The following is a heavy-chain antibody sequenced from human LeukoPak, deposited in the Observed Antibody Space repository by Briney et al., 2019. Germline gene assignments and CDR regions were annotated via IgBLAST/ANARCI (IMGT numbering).Heavy chain of an antibody. CDR3: VVPGTVVDY. J-gene: IGHJ4*02. V-gene: IGHV3-20*04. CDR2: INWNGGST. D-gene: IGHD2-2*01. Sequence: GGSLRLSRAASGFTFDNFGMSWVRQGPGKGLEWVSHINWNGGSTGSAESVKGRFTISRDNAKNSLYLQMNSLRAGDTALYYCVVPGTVVDYWGQGTLATVSS. CDR1: GFTFDNFG.